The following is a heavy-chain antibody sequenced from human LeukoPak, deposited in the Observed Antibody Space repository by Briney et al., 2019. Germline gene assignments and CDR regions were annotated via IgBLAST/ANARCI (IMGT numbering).Heavy chain of an antibody. D-gene: IGHD3-10*01. Sequence: GRSLRLSCAASGFTFSSYAMHWVRQAPGKGLEWVSVISGSGGSTYYVDSVQGRFTISRDNSKNTLFLQMDSLRAEDTAVYYCAKGGFGRPFDYWGQGTLVTVSS. CDR2: ISGSGGST. CDR3: AKGGFGRPFDY. V-gene: IGHV3-23*01. J-gene: IGHJ4*02. CDR1: GFTFSSYA.